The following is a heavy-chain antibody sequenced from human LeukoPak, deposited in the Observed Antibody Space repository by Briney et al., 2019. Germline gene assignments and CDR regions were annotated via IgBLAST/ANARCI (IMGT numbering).Heavy chain of an antibody. CDR2: ISGSGIST. CDR1: GFTFSSYA. D-gene: IGHD5-24*01. V-gene: IGHV3-23*01. CDR3: ARELRDGYNLGAFDI. Sequence: GGSLRLSCAASGFTFSSYAMSWVRQAPGKGLEWVSAISGSGISTYYADSVKGRFTISRDNSKNTLYLQMNSLRAEDTAVYYCARELRDGYNLGAFDIWGQGTMVTVSS. J-gene: IGHJ3*02.